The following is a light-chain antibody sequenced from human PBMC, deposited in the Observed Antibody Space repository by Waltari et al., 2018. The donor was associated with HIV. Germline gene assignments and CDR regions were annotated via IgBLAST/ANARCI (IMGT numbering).Light chain of an antibody. J-gene: IGLJ3*02. CDR3: CSYTGSTTWV. Sequence: QSALPQPASVSGSPGQSITISCTGTRRDVGSYNVVSRYRQHPGKAPKLMIYEDNKRPSGVSNRFSGSKSGNTASLTISGLQAEDEADYYCCSYTGSTTWVFGGGTKLTVL. V-gene: IGLV2-23*01. CDR2: EDN. CDR1: RRDVGSYNV.